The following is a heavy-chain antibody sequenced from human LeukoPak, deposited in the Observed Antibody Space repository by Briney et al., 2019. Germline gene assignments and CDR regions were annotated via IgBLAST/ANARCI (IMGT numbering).Heavy chain of an antibody. D-gene: IGHD2-2*02. CDR2: IYPGDSDT. J-gene: IGHJ4*02. CDR1: GYSFTSYW. V-gene: IGHV5-51*01. CDR3: ARPYCSSTSCYTLGY. Sequence: GESLKISCKGSGYSFTSYWIGWVRQMPGKGLEWMGIIYPGDSDTRYSPSFQGQVTISADKPISTAYLQWSSLKASDTAMYYCARPYCSSTSCYTLGYWGQGTLVTVSS.